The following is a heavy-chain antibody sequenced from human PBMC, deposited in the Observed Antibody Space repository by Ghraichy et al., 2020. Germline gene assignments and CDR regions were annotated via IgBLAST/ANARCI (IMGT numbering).Heavy chain of an antibody. Sequence: GVLRLSCAASGLTLKNYAMNWVRQAPGKGLEWVSEISGSGANTHYGDSVKGRFTISRDNSKNTVYLQMTSLRVEDTAVYYCAKARFLEWSLVSWGQGTLVTVSS. CDR2: ISGSGANT. CDR3: AKARFLEWSLVS. D-gene: IGHD3-3*01. V-gene: IGHV3-23*01. J-gene: IGHJ4*02. CDR1: GLTLKNYA.